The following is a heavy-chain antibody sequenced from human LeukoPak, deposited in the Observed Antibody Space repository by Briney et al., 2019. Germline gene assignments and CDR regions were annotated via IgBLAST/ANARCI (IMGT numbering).Heavy chain of an antibody. Sequence: ASVTVSCKASGYTFTSYDINWVRQATGQGLEWMGWMKPNSGNTGYAQKFQGRVTMTRNTSISTAYMELSSLRSEDTAVYYCARDNSVGDIAWWFDPWGQGTLVTVSS. CDR1: GYTFTSYD. V-gene: IGHV1-8*01. CDR3: ARDNSVGDIAWWFDP. J-gene: IGHJ5*02. D-gene: IGHD3-16*02. CDR2: MKPNSGNT.